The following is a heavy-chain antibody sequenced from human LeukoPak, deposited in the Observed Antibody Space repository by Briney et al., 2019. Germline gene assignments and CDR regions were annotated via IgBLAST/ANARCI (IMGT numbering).Heavy chain of an antibody. CDR1: GFTFSNYW. Sequence: GGSLRLSCAASGFTFSNYWMHWVRQAPGKGLVWVSRINGDGSSTNYADSVKGRFTISRDNAKNAVNLQMNSLRAEDTAVYYCARDWFGIESWGQGTLVTVSS. D-gene: IGHD3-16*01. CDR3: ARDWFGIES. V-gene: IGHV3-74*01. J-gene: IGHJ4*02. CDR2: INGDGSST.